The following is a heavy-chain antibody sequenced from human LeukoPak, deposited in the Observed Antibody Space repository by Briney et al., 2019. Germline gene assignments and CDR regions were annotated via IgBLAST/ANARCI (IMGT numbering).Heavy chain of an antibody. J-gene: IGHJ4*02. CDR2: IQYDGTNK. Sequence: PGGSLRLSCAASGFIFSMYGMHWVRQAPGKGLEWVAFIQYDGTNKYYADSVKGRFTISRDNSKNTLDLQMNSLRAEDTAVYYCAKELRRELRGRALDYWGQGTLVTVSS. CDR3: AKELRRELRGRALDY. CDR1: GFIFSMYG. D-gene: IGHD1-26*01. V-gene: IGHV3-30*02.